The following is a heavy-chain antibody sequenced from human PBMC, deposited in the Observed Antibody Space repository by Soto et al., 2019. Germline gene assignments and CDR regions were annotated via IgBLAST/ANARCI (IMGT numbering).Heavy chain of an antibody. V-gene: IGHV3-30-3*01. D-gene: IGHD5-18*01. Sequence: PGGSLRLSCAASGFTFSSYAMHWVRQAPGEGLEWVAVISYDGSNKYYADSVKGRFTISRDNSKNTLYLQMNSLRAEDTAVYYCARAMDTAMVTDYWGQGTLVTVSS. CDR2: ISYDGSNK. J-gene: IGHJ4*02. CDR1: GFTFSSYA. CDR3: ARAMDTAMVTDY.